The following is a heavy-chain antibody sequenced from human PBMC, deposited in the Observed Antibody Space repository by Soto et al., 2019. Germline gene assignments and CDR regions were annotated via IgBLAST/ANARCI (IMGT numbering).Heavy chain of an antibody. CDR1: GFTFSVFG. CDR3: AKDSYGIYV. Sequence: QAQLVESGGGVVQPGRSLRLSCAASGFTFSVFGMHWVRQAPGKGLEWVAVISYDGSNEYYADSVKGRFTISRDNSKNTLYLQVSSLRSEDTAVYYCAKDSYGIYVWGQGTTVTVSS. CDR2: ISYDGSNE. J-gene: IGHJ6*01. V-gene: IGHV3-30*18.